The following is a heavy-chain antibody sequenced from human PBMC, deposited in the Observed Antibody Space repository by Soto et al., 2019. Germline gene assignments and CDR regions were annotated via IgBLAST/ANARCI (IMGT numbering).Heavy chain of an antibody. CDR3: AKGRGGSGSLTPRVDF. D-gene: IGHD3-10*01. J-gene: IGHJ4*02. CDR2: ISGGGDTT. V-gene: IGHV3-23*01. Sequence: EVQLLESGGGLVQPGGSLRLSCAASGFTFNNYAMTWVRQAPGKWLEWVSAISGGGDTTSYADSVKGRFTVSRDGSKNTLYLQMSSLRAEDTALYYCAKGRGGSGSLTPRVDFWCQGTLVTVSS. CDR1: GFTFNNYA.